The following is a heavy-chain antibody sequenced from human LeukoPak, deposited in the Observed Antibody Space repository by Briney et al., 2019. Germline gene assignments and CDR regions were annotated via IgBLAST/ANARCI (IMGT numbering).Heavy chain of an antibody. Sequence: ASVKVSCKASGYTFTSYYMHWVRQAPGQGLEWMGIINPSGGSTSYAQKFQGRVTMTRDMSTSTVYMELSSLRSEDKAVYYCARDGGLVVPAAIVVYYYYYYMDVWGKGTTVTVSS. D-gene: IGHD2-2*01. J-gene: IGHJ6*03. CDR3: ARDGGLVVPAAIVVYYYYYYMDV. CDR2: INPSGGST. CDR1: GYTFTSYY. V-gene: IGHV1-46*01.